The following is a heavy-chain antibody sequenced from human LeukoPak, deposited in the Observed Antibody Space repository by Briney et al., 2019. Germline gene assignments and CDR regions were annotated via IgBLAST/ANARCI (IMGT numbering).Heavy chain of an antibody. Sequence: SETLSLTCTVSGGSITTTSYFWAWIRQPPGGGLEWIASIYYSGTTYYNSSLKSRVTISVETSKNHFSLKLCSVTAADTALYYCARVYSSTHNWFDTWGQGTQVTVSS. CDR3: ARVYSSTHNWFDT. V-gene: IGHV4-39*07. CDR1: GGSITTTSYF. D-gene: IGHD2-2*01. CDR2: IYYSGTT. J-gene: IGHJ5*02.